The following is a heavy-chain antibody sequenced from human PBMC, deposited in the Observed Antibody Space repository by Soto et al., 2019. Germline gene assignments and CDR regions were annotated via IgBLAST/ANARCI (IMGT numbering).Heavy chain of an antibody. J-gene: IGHJ3*02. CDR3: ARDYVDTGAFDI. CDR1: GGSISSYY. V-gene: IGHV4-59*01. D-gene: IGHD3-16*01. CDR2: IYYSGST. Sequence: SETLSLTCTVSGGSISSYYWSWIRQPPGKGLEWIGYIYYSGSTNYNPSLKSRVTISVDTSKNQFSLKLSSVTAADTTVYYCARDYVDTGAFDIWGQGTMVTVSS.